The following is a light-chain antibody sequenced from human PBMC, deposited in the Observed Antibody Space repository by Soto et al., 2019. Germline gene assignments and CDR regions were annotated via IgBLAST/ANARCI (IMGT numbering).Light chain of an antibody. Sequence: QSVLTQPPSVSDAPRQRGTISCSGSSSNIGNNAVNWYQQLPGKAPKLLIYYDDLLPSGVSDRFSGSKSGTSASLAISGLQSEDEADYYCAAWDDRLNGYVFGTGTKVTVL. CDR3: AAWDDRLNGYV. CDR1: SSNIGNNA. J-gene: IGLJ1*01. CDR2: YDD. V-gene: IGLV1-36*01.